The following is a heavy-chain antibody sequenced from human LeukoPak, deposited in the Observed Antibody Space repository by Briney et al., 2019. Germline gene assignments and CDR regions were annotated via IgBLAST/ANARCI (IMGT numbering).Heavy chain of an antibody. V-gene: IGHV3-48*01. D-gene: IGHD2-15*01. Sequence: PGGSLRRSCAASGFTFSSYSMNWVRQAPGNGLEGGSYISSSSSTIYYAESGKGRFTISRDNATNSLYLQMNSLRAEDTAVYYCARDKGVVAATPWDYYYYMDVWGKGTTVTVSS. CDR2: ISSSSSTI. J-gene: IGHJ6*03. CDR1: GFTFSSYS. CDR3: ARDKGVVAATPWDYYYYMDV.